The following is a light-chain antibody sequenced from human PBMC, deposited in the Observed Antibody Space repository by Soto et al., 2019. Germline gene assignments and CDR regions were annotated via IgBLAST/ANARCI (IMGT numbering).Light chain of an antibody. CDR2: DAS. Sequence: EIVLTQSPATLSLSPGERATLSCRASQSISSYLAWYQQKPGQAPRLLIYDASNRATGIPARFSGSGSGTDFTLTISRLEPEDFVVYYCQQYSSLPHTFGQGTKLEVK. CDR3: QQYSSLPHT. V-gene: IGKV3-11*01. J-gene: IGKJ2*01. CDR1: QSISSY.